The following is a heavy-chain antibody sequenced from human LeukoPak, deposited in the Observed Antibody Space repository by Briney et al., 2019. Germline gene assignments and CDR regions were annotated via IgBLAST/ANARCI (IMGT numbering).Heavy chain of an antibody. D-gene: IGHD2-15*01. J-gene: IGHJ4*02. Sequence: GASVKVSCKASGYTLTSYYMHWVRQAPGQGLEWMGWINPNSGGTNYAQKFQGRVTMTRDTSISTAYMELSRLRADDTAVYYCARELRVIAAAKAFDYWGQGTLVTVST. CDR1: GYTLTSYY. CDR2: INPNSGGT. CDR3: ARELRVIAAAKAFDY. V-gene: IGHV1-2*02.